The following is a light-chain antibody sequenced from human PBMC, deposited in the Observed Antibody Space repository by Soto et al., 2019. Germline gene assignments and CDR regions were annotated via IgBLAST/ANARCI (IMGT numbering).Light chain of an antibody. CDR1: QSINNR. CDR2: KAS. Sequence: IQMTQSPSTLSASIGDRVTITCRASQSINNRLAWYQQMPGKAPNLLIYKASTLKSGVPSRFSGSGSGTEFTLTISSLQPDDFATYYCQHYNSYSEAFGQGTKVDIK. CDR3: QHYNSYSEA. V-gene: IGKV1-5*03. J-gene: IGKJ1*01.